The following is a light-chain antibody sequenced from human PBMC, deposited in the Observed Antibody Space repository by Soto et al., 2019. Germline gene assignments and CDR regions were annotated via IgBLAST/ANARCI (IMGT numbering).Light chain of an antibody. CDR3: QQYGSSPMYS. Sequence: EIVLTQSPGTLCLSPGEAATLSCRASQSISSNFLAWYQHKPGQAPRLLIYAASIRATGIPDRFSGSGSGTDFTLTISRLEPEDFAVYYCQQYGSSPMYSFGQGTKLQIK. CDR1: QSISSNF. CDR2: AAS. J-gene: IGKJ2*03. V-gene: IGKV3-20*01.